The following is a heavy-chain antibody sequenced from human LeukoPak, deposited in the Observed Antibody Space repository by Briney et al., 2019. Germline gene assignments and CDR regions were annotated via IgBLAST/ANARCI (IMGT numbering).Heavy chain of an antibody. D-gene: IGHD3-3*01. J-gene: IGHJ6*03. Sequence: SETLSLTCTVSGGSISSYYWSWIRQPAGKGLEWIGRIYTSGSTNYNPSLKSRVTMSVDTSKNQFSLKLSSVTAADTAVYYCARVDFWSGYSGGYYYYYMDVWGKGTTVTVSS. CDR2: IYTSGST. CDR1: GGSISSYY. CDR3: ARVDFWSGYSGGYYYYYMDV. V-gene: IGHV4-4*07.